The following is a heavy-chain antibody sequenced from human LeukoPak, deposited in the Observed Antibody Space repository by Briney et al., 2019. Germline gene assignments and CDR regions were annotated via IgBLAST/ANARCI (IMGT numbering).Heavy chain of an antibody. CDR1: GYTFTSYY. CDR2: INPSGGST. V-gene: IGHV1-46*01. D-gene: IGHD6-13*01. CDR3: ARDGAIAAAGTNWFDP. Sequence: WASVEVSCKASGYTFTSYYMHWVRQAPGQGLEWMGIINPSGGSTSYAQKFQGRVTMTRDTSTSTVYMELSSLRSEDAAVYYCARDGAIAAAGTNWFDPWGQGTLVTVSS. J-gene: IGHJ5*02.